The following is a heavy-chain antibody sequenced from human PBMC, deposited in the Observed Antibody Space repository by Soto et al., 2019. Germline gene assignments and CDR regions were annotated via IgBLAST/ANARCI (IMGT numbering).Heavy chain of an antibody. Sequence: PGASLKISCQGSGYSFTSYWIGWVRQMPGKGLEWMGIIYPGDSDTRYSPSFQGQVTISADKSISTAYLQWSSLKASDTAMYYCARPSTMVRDYYYYGMDVWGQGTTVTVSS. D-gene: IGHD3-10*01. CDR3: ARPSTMVRDYYYYGMDV. J-gene: IGHJ6*02. CDR2: IYPGDSDT. V-gene: IGHV5-51*01. CDR1: GYSFTSYW.